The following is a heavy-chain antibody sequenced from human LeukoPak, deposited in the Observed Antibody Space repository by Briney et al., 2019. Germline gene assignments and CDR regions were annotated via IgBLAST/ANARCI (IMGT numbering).Heavy chain of an antibody. D-gene: IGHD3-9*01. Sequence: SETLSLTCTVSGGSISSYYWSWIRQPPGKGLEWIGYIYYSGSTNYNPSLKSRVTISVDTSKNQFSLKLSSVTAADTAVYYCARGYHDILTGYYPDYWGQGTLVTVSS. CDR1: GGSISSYY. V-gene: IGHV4-59*01. J-gene: IGHJ4*02. CDR3: ARGYHDILTGYYPDY. CDR2: IYYSGST.